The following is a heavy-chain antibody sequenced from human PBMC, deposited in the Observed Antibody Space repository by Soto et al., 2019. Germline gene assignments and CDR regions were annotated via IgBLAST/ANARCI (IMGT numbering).Heavy chain of an antibody. CDR3: ASSNIVAAPYGMDV. Sequence: ASVKVSCKASGYTFTRYAMHWVRQAPGQRLEWMGWINAGNGNTKYSRKFQGRVTITRDTSASTAYMELSSLRSEDTAVYYCASSNIVAAPYGMDVWGQGTTVTV. D-gene: IGHD6-13*01. CDR2: INAGNGNT. CDR1: GYTFTRYA. V-gene: IGHV1-3*01. J-gene: IGHJ6*02.